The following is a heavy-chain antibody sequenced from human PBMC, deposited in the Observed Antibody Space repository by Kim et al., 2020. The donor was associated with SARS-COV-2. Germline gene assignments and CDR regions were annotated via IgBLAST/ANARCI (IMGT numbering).Heavy chain of an antibody. V-gene: IGHV3-23*01. D-gene: IGHD1-26*01. J-gene: IGHJ4*02. CDR1: GFTFSGYA. CDR2: ISGSGGST. Sequence: GGSLRLSCTVSGFTFSGYAMSWVRQAPGKGLEWVSAISGSGGSTYYADSVKGRFTISRDNSKNTLNLQMNSLRADDTAVYYCAKRATAVMSVDSWGQGTLVTVSS. CDR3: AKRATAVMSVDS.